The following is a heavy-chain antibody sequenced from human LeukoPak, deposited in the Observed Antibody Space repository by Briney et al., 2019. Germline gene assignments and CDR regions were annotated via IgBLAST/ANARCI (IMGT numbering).Heavy chain of an antibody. Sequence: GGSLRLSCAASGFTFSSYAMSWVRQAPGKGLEWVSGICGSGGCTYYADSVKGRFTISRDNSENSVYLQMNSLRVEDTAVYYCVKGPRRYSGRYDSWGQGTLVTVSP. CDR3: VKGPRRYSGRYDS. J-gene: IGHJ4*02. CDR2: ICGSGGCT. V-gene: IGHV3-23*01. D-gene: IGHD1-26*01. CDR1: GFTFSSYA.